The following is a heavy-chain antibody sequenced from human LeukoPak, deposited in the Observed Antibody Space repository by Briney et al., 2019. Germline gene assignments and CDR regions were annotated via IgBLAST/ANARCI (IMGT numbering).Heavy chain of an antibody. CDR1: GGSISSYY. CDR3: ARGGYYGSENDFRFDP. J-gene: IGHJ5*02. Sequence: SETLSLTCTVSGGSISSYYWSWIRQSPGKGLECIGYIHYTGSTNYNPSLKSRVTISVETSKNQFSLKLKSVTAADTAVYYCARGGYYGSENDFRFDPWGQGTLVTASS. CDR2: IHYTGST. V-gene: IGHV4-59*01. D-gene: IGHD3-10*01.